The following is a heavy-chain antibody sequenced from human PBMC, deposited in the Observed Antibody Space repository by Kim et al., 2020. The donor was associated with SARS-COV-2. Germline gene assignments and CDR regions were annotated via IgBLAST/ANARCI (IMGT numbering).Heavy chain of an antibody. D-gene: IGHD3-10*01. CDR1: GFTFSSYS. Sequence: GGSLRLSCAASGFTFSSYSMNWVRQAPGKGLEWVSYISSSSSTIYYADSVKGRFTISRDNAKNSLYLQMNSLRAEDTAVYYCARDRTYYYGSGSYPIDAFDIWGQGTMVTVSS. CDR3: ARDRTYYYGSGSYPIDAFDI. J-gene: IGHJ3*02. V-gene: IGHV3-48*04. CDR2: ISSSSSTI.